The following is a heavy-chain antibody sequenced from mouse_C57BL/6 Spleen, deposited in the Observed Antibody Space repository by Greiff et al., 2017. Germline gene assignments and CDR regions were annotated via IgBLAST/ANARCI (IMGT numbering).Heavy chain of an antibody. D-gene: IGHD2-4*01. J-gene: IGHJ3*01. V-gene: IGHV8-12*01. Sequence: QVTLKECGPGILQSSQTLSLTCSFSGFSLSTSGMGVSWIRQPSGKGLEWLAHIYWDDDKRYNPSLKSRLTISKDTSRNQVFLKITSVDTADTATYYCARSLYYDYDAWFAYWGQGTLVTVSA. CDR2: IYWDDDK. CDR1: GFSLSTSGMG. CDR3: ARSLYYDYDAWFAY.